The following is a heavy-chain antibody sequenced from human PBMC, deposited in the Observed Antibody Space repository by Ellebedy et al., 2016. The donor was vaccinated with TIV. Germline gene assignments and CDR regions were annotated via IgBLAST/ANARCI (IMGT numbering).Heavy chain of an antibody. V-gene: IGHV3-23*01. J-gene: IGHJ4*02. CDR1: GFTFSSYA. Sequence: GESLKISCAASGFTFSSYAMSWVRQAPGKGLEWVSTISNTGSRTYYAHSVEGRFIISRDISKRTLYLQMNSLRAEDTAVYYCAKGRGGGSDSSAPRYYFDSWGLGTLVTVSS. D-gene: IGHD6-19*01. CDR2: ISNTGSRT. CDR3: AKGRGGGSDSSAPRYYFDS.